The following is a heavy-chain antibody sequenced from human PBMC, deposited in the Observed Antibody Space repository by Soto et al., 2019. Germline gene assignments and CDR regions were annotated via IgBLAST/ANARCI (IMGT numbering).Heavy chain of an antibody. CDR1: GGSISSGGYY. CDR2: SYYTGSS. J-gene: IGHJ4*02. Sequence: LSLTCTVSGGSISSGGYYWSWIRQHPGKGLEWVGYSYYTGSSYYNPSLKSRVTISVDASKNQLSLRLASVTAADTAVYYCARDLRGYSRYDYLDYWGQGVPVTVSS. CDR3: ARDLRGYSRYDYLDY. V-gene: IGHV4-31*03. D-gene: IGHD5-12*01.